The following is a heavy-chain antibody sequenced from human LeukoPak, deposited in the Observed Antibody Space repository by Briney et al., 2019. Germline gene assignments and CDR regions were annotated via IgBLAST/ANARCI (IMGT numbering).Heavy chain of an antibody. V-gene: IGHV4-4*07. CDR1: GGSISNYY. D-gene: IGHD3-16*02. Sequence: SETLSLTCTVSGGSISNYYWSWIRQPAGKGLEWIGRIYSSGSTNYNPSLKSRVTMSVDTSKNQFSLKLSSVTAADTAVYYCAKTYDYVWGSYRSNWFDPWGQGTLVTVSS. J-gene: IGHJ5*02. CDR2: IYSSGST. CDR3: AKTYDYVWGSYRSNWFDP.